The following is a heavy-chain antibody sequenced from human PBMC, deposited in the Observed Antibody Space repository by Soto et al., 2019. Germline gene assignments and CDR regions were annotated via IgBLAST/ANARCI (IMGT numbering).Heavy chain of an antibody. CDR3: ARDASRKQQLSN. CDR1: GFTFSSYG. Sequence: QVQLVESGGGVVQPGRSLRLSCAASGFTFSSYGMHWVRQAPGKGLEWVAVIWYDGSNQYYADSVKGRFTISRDNSKNTLYLQMNSLGAEYTAVYYCARDASRKQQLSNWGQGTLVTVSS. CDR2: IWYDGSNQ. D-gene: IGHD6-13*01. V-gene: IGHV3-33*01. J-gene: IGHJ4*02.